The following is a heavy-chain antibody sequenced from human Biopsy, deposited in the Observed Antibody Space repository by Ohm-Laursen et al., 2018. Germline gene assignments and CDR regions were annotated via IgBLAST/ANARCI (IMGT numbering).Heavy chain of an antibody. CDR1: GGSLSGYS. D-gene: IGHD4/OR15-4a*01. V-gene: IGHV4-4*07. J-gene: IGHJ3*02. CDR2: IYASETT. Sequence: GTLSLTCIVSGGSLSGYSWNWIRQPAGKGLEWIGRIYASETTHFNPSLRSRLIMSVDTSRNQFSLRLSSVTAADTAIYYCAREFTYNYGAKGALDIWGQGTKVTVSS. CDR3: AREFTYNYGAKGALDI.